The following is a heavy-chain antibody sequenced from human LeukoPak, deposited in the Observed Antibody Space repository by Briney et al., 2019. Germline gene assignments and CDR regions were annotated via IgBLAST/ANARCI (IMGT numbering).Heavy chain of an antibody. D-gene: IGHD1-26*01. V-gene: IGHV3-74*01. CDR2: INSDGSST. CDR3: ARGVYTGNYYYHYMDV. Sequence: GGSLRLSCAASGFTFSSYWMHWVRQAPGKGLVWVSRINSDGSSTSYADSVKGRFTISRDNAKNSLYLQMNSLRAEDTAVYYCARGVYTGNYYYHYMDVWGQGTLVTVSS. CDR1: GFTFSSYW. J-gene: IGHJ6*03.